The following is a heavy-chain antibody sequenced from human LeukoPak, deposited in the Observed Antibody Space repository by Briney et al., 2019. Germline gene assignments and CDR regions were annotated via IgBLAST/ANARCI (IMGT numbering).Heavy chain of an antibody. V-gene: IGHV4-61*02. Sequence: PSETLSLTCSVSGGSISSRNYYWSWIRQPAGKGLEWIGRIYTGGSTNYNPSLKSRVTMSVDTSKNQFSLKLSSVTAADTAVYYCARVEMSFNQYYFDYWGQGTLVTVSS. CDR1: GGSISSRNYY. CDR3: ARVEMSFNQYYFDY. J-gene: IGHJ4*02. D-gene: IGHD5-24*01. CDR2: IYTGGST.